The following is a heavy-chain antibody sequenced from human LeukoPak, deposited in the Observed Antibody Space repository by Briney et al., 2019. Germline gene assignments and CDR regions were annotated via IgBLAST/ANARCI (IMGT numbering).Heavy chain of an antibody. CDR1: RFTFSNFA. D-gene: IGHD4-11*01. Sequence: GGSLRLSCAASRFTFSNFAMHWVRQAPGKGLEYVSGISGDGGRTYYADSVKGRFTISRDNSKNTLYVQMGGLRDGDTAVYYCARERYSNYDGDGFDIWGQGTMVTVSS. V-gene: IGHV3-64*02. CDR3: ARERYSNYDGDGFDI. CDR2: ISGDGGRT. J-gene: IGHJ3*02.